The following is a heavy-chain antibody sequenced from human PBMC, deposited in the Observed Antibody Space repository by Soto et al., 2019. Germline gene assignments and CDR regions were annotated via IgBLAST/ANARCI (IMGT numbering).Heavy chain of an antibody. J-gene: IGHJ6*02. D-gene: IGHD5-12*01. CDR3: GTSHGYSGYARDYYYYGMDV. Sequence: SETLSLTCTVSGGSISSYYWSWIRQPPGKGLEWIGYIYYSGSTNYNPSLKSRVTISVDTSKNQFSLKLSSVTAADTAVYYCGTSHGYSGYARDYYYYGMDVWGQGTTVTVSS. CDR1: GGSISSYY. V-gene: IGHV4-59*01. CDR2: IYYSGST.